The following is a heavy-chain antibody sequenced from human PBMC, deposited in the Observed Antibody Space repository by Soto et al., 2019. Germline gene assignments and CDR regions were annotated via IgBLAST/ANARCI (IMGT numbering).Heavy chain of an antibody. CDR3: ARGRIAVAGRVVFVY. CDR1: GYTFTSYD. D-gene: IGHD6-19*01. Sequence: ASVKVSCKASGYTFTSYDINWVRQATGQGLEWMGWMNPNSGNTGYAQKFQGRVTMTRNTSISTAYMELSSLRSEDTAVYYCARGRIAVAGRVVFVYSGRGTRVAVSS. J-gene: IGHJ4*02. CDR2: MNPNSGNT. V-gene: IGHV1-8*01.